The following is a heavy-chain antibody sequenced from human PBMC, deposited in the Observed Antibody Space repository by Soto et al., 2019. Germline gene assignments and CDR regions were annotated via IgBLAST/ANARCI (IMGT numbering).Heavy chain of an antibody. J-gene: IGHJ4*02. D-gene: IGHD6-13*01. CDR2: IYYSGST. Sequence: SDTQSLTGTVSGGSISSGSYYWVWNRQPPGKGLEWIGYIYYSGSTNYNPSLKSRVTISVDTSKNQFSLKLSSVTAADTAVYYCARDASAAAGPFDYWGQGTLVTVSS. CDR3: ARDASAAAGPFDY. CDR1: GGSISSGSYY. V-gene: IGHV4-61*01.